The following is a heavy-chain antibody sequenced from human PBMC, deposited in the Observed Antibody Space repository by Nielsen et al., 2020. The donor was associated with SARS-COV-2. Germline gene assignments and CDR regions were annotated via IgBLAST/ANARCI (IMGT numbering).Heavy chain of an antibody. J-gene: IGHJ4*02. V-gene: IGHV3-48*04. CDR2: ISATSANI. D-gene: IGHD3-22*01. CDR3: AKDISWGYYDSTTGGPYFDY. Sequence: GGSLRLSCAASGFTFNTYAMNWVRQAPGKGLEWVAYISATSANIHYAASVKGRFTISRDNAKNSLYLQMNSLRAEDTALYYCAKDISWGYYDSTTGGPYFDYWGQGTLVTVSS. CDR1: GFTFNTYA.